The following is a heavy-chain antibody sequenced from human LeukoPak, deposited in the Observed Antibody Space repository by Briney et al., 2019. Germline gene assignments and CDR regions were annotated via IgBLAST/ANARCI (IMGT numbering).Heavy chain of an antibody. CDR3: ARGSSVRCSGGSCYSHFDP. J-gene: IGHJ5*02. D-gene: IGHD2-15*01. CDR1: GGSFSGYY. CDR2: INHSGST. Sequence: SETLSLTCAVYGGSFSGYYWSWIRQPPGKGLEWIGEINHSGSTNYNPSLKSRVTISVDTSKNQFSLKLSSVTAADTAVYYCARGSSVRCSGGSCYSHFDPWGQGTLVTVSS. V-gene: IGHV4-34*01.